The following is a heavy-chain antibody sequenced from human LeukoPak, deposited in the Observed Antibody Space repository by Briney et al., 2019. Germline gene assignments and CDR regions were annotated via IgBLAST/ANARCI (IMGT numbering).Heavy chain of an antibody. CDR3: ARDDAPGDFWSGYYKPSYYYGMDV. J-gene: IGHJ6*02. CDR1: GYTFTSYY. CDR2: INPSGGST. D-gene: IGHD3-3*01. Sequence: ASVKVSCKASGYTFTSYYMHWVRQAPGQGLEWMGIINPSGGSTSYAQKFQGRVTMTRDTSTSTAYMELSSLRSEDTAVYYCARDDAPGDFWSGYYKPSYYYGMDVWGQGTTVTVSS. V-gene: IGHV1-46*01.